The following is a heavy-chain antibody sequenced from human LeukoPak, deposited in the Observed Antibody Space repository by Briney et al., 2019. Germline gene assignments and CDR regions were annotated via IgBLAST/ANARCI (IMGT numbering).Heavy chain of an antibody. CDR1: GFTFSSYA. CDR3: ARDRGEMATIDAFDI. D-gene: IGHD5-24*01. Sequence: GGSLRLSCAASGFTFSSYAMHWVRQAPGKGLEWVSYISSSSSTIYYADSVKGRFTISRDNAKNSLYLQMNSLRDEDTAVYYCARDRGEMATIDAFDIWGQGTMVTVSS. V-gene: IGHV3-48*02. J-gene: IGHJ3*02. CDR2: ISSSSSTI.